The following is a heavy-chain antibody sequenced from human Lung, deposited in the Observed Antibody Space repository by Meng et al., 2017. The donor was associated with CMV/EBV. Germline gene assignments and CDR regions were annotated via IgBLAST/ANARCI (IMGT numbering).Heavy chain of an antibody. CDR1: GFTFSSYA. D-gene: IGHD4-17*01. CDR2: ISYDGSNK. Sequence: GESLKISCAASGFTFSSYAMHCVRQAPGMGLEWVAAISYDGSNKYYADSVKGRFTISRDNSKNTLYLQMNSLRAEDTAVYDCARDNYGDYGDAFDIWGQGTMVTGSS. CDR3: ARDNYGDYGDAFDI. J-gene: IGHJ3*02. V-gene: IGHV3-30-3*01.